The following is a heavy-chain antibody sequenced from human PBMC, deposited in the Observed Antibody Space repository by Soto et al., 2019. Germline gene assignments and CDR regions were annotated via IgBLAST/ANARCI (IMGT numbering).Heavy chain of an antibody. CDR2: ISAYNGNT. V-gene: IGHV1-18*01. D-gene: IGHD2-2*01. CDR1: GYTFTSYG. J-gene: IGHJ4*02. CDR3: ARVLTDDIVVVPAAISFDY. Sequence: GASVKVSCKASGYTFTSYGISWVRQAPGQGLEWMGWISAYNGNTNYAQKLQGRVTMTTDTSTSTAYMELRSLRSDDTAVYYCARVLTDDIVVVPAAISFDYWGQGTLVTVSS.